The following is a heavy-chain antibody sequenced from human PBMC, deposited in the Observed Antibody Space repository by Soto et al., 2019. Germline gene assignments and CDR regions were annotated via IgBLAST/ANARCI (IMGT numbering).Heavy chain of an antibody. CDR3: AGGDYGDFIDY. V-gene: IGHV4-61*08. J-gene: IGHJ4*02. Sequence: SETLSLTCTVSGGSISSGDYYWSWIRQPPGKGLEWIGYIYYSGSTNYNPSLKSRVTISVDTSKNQFSLKLSSVTAADTAVYYCAGGDYGDFIDYWGKGTLVTVSS. CDR1: GGSISSGDYY. D-gene: IGHD4-17*01. CDR2: IYYSGST.